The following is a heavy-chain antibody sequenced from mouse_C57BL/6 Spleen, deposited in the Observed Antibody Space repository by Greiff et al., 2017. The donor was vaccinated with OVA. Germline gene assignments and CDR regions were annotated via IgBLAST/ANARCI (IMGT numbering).Heavy chain of an antibody. V-gene: IGHV1-69*01. CDR3: AKEGRTARDFAMDY. CDR1: GYTFTSYW. CDR2: IDPSDSYI. Sequence: QVQLQQPGAELVMPGASVKLSCKASGYTFTSYWMHWVKQRPGQGFEWIGEIDPSDSYINYNQKFKGKSTLTVDKSSSTAYMQLSSLTSEDSAVYYCAKEGRTARDFAMDYWGQGTSVTVSS. J-gene: IGHJ4*01. D-gene: IGHD3-2*01.